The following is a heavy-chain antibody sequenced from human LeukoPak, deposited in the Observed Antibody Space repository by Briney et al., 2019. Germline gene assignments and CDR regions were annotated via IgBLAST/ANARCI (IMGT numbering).Heavy chain of an antibody. D-gene: IGHD2-2*01. V-gene: IGHV4-39*02. Sequence: SGTLSLTCTVSGGSISSSRHYWGWIRQTAWRGLEWIGSIDYSGSTYYNPSLKSRVTIFVDTSKNHFSLNLTSVTAADTALYFCARPQNPAAFDAFDIWGQGTKVTVSS. J-gene: IGHJ3*02. CDR2: IDYSGST. CDR3: ARPQNPAAFDAFDI. CDR1: GGSISSSRHY.